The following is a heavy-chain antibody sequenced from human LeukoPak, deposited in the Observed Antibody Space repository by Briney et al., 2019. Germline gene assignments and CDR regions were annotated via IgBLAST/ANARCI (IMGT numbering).Heavy chain of an antibody. J-gene: IGHJ4*02. CDR2: TNPNSGNT. Sequence: GASVKVSCKASGYTFTSYDINWVRQATGQGLEWMGWTNPNSGNTGYAQKFQGRVTMTRNTSISTAYMELSSLRSEDTAVYYCARGVGAARALGYWGQGTLVTVSS. CDR1: GYTFTSYD. V-gene: IGHV1-8*01. CDR3: ARGVGAARALGY. D-gene: IGHD6-6*01.